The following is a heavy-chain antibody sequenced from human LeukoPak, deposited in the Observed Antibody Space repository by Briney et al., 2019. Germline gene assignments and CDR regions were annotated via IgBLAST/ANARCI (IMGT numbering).Heavy chain of an antibody. J-gene: IGHJ4*02. CDR2: ISGSGGST. Sequence: GGSLRLSCAASGFTFSSYAMSWVRQAPGKGLEWVSAISGSGGSTYYADSVKGRFTISRDNSKNTLYLQMNSLRAEDTAVYYCARVAVPATAMGIDHWGQGLVVTVAS. CDR1: GFTFSSYA. CDR3: ARVAVPATAMGIDH. V-gene: IGHV3-23*01. D-gene: IGHD2-2*01.